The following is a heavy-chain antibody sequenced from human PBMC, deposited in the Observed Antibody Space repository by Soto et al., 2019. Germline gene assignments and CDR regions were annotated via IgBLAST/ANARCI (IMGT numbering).Heavy chain of an antibody. V-gene: IGHV4-28*01. CDR2: IYYSGTT. D-gene: IGHD1-26*01. CDR3: ARREIQGPIDY. Sequence: QVQLQESGPGLVKPSDTLSLTCAVSAYSISSSNWWGWIRQPPGKGLECIGYIYYSGTTYYNPSLTSRVTMSVDTSKTQFSLKLTSVTAVDTAVYYCARREIQGPIDYWGQGTLVTVSS. CDR1: AYSISSSNW. J-gene: IGHJ4*02.